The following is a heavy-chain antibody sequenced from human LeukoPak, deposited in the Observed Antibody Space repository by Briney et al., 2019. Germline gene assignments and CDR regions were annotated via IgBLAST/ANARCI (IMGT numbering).Heavy chain of an antibody. CDR1: GFNFGSYW. CDR2: ISGDGNAK. D-gene: IGHD2/OR15-2a*01. CDR3: ARDYVYAFDY. V-gene: IGHV3-48*01. Sequence: GGSLRLSCAASGFNFGSYWMSWVRQAPGKGLEWVSYISGDGNAKHYTDSVKGRFTISRDNAKNALYLQMNSLRAEDTAVYFCARDYVYAFDYWGQGTLVTVSS. J-gene: IGHJ4*02.